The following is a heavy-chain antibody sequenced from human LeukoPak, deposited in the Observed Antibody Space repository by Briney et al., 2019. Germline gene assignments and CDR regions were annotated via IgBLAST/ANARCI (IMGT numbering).Heavy chain of an antibody. V-gene: IGHV7-4-1*02. J-gene: IGHJ6*04. D-gene: IGHD5-18*01. CDR1: GYTFINYA. CDR2: IHPSTGNP. CDR3: ARENRIQLGGDV. Sequence: ASVKVSCKASGYTFINYAMNWVRQAPGQGLEWMGWIHPSTGNPTYAQGFTGRFVFSLDTSVSTAYLQITNLKAEDTAVYYCARENRIQLGGDVWGKGTTVTVSS.